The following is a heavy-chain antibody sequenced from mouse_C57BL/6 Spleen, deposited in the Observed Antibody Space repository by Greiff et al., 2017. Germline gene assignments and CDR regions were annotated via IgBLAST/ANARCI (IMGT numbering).Heavy chain of an antibody. V-gene: IGHV5-17*01. CDR3: EGRIYYDYEGPMDY. CDR1: GFTFSDYG. D-gene: IGHD2-4*01. Sequence: EVMLVESGGGLVKPGGSLKLSCAASGFTFSDYGMHWVRQAPEKGLEWVAYISSGSSTIYYADTVKGRFTISRDNAKNTLFMQMTSLRSEDTAMFYGEGRIYYDYEGPMDYWGQGTSVTVSS. CDR2: ISSGSSTI. J-gene: IGHJ4*01.